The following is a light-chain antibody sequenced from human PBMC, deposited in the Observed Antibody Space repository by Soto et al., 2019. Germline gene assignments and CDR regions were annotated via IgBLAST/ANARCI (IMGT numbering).Light chain of an antibody. Sequence: DIQMTQSPSPLSASVGDRVTITCRASQTISTYLNWYQQKPGKAPKLLIYGASSLQSGVPSRFSGCGSGTDFTLTISSLQPEDFGTYYCQQSFSTPRTFGQGTKVDIK. CDR3: QQSFSTPRT. J-gene: IGKJ1*01. CDR1: QTISTY. V-gene: IGKV1-39*01. CDR2: GAS.